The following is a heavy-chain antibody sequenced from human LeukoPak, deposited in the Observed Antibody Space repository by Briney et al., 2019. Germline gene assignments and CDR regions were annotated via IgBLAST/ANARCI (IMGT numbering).Heavy chain of an antibody. CDR1: GFTFSGYA. Sequence: GGSLRLSCAASGFTFSGYAMSWVRQAPGQGLEWVSCISGSGDSTYYADSVKGRFTISRDNSKNTVYLQMNSLRAEDTAVYYCAKRSGSYLYYFDYWGQGTLVTASS. J-gene: IGHJ4*02. D-gene: IGHD1-26*01. CDR3: AKRSGSYLYYFDY. V-gene: IGHV3-23*01. CDR2: ISGSGDST.